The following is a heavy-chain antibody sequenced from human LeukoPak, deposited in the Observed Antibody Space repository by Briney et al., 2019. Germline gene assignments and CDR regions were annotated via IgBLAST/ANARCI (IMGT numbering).Heavy chain of an antibody. CDR1: GGSFSGYY. CDR3: ARVSDSSGYYLFDY. V-gene: IGHV4-34*01. CDR2: INHSGST. D-gene: IGHD3-22*01. Sequence: SETLSLTCAIYGGSFSGYYWSWIRQPPGKGLEWIGEINHSGSTNYNPSLKSRVTISVDTSKNQFSLKLSSVTAADTAVYYCARVSDSSGYYLFDYWGQGTLVTVSS. J-gene: IGHJ4*02.